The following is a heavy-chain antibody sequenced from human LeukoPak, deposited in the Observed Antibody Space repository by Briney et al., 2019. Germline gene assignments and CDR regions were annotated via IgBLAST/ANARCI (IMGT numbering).Heavy chain of an antibody. CDR1: GFTVSRDY. Sequence: GGSLRLSCEASGFTVSRDYMNSVRQAPGKGLEWVSLIYNTGGTYYADSVKGRFTISRDKSKNTLFLQMNSLRVDDTAVYYCATVGDTDDAFDTWGQGTMVTVSS. V-gene: IGHV3-53*01. D-gene: IGHD2-21*01. J-gene: IGHJ3*02. CDR3: ATVGDTDDAFDT. CDR2: IYNTGGT.